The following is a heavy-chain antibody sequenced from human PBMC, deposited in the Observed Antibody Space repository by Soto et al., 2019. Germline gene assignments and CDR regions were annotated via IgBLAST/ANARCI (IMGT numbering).Heavy chain of an antibody. Sequence: PGGSLRLSCAASGFTVSSNYMSWVRQAPGKGLEWVSVIYSGGSTYYADSVKGRFTISRDNSKNTLYLQMNSLRAEDTAVYYCARVDTAMVFYGMDVWGQGTTVTVSS. D-gene: IGHD5-18*01. V-gene: IGHV3-53*01. J-gene: IGHJ6*02. CDR1: GFTVSSNY. CDR3: ARVDTAMVFYGMDV. CDR2: IYSGGST.